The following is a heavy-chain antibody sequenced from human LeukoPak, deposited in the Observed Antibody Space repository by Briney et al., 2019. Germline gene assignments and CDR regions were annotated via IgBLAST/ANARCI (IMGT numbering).Heavy chain of an antibody. D-gene: IGHD3-22*01. J-gene: IGHJ4*02. V-gene: IGHV4-39*07. CDR3: ATIDDSSGYYGGFRFDY. Sequence: SETLSLTCTVSGGSISSSSYYWGWIRQPPGKGLEWIGSIYYSGSTYYNPSLKGRVTISVDTSKNQFSLKLSSVTAADTAVYYCATIDDSSGYYGGFRFDYWGQGTLVTVSS. CDR2: IYYSGST. CDR1: GGSISSSSYY.